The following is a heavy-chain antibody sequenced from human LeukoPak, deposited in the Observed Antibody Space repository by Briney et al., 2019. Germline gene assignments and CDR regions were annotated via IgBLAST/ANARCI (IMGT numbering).Heavy chain of an antibody. V-gene: IGHV3-30*18. CDR2: ISHDDSNK. CDR1: GFTFSSYG. Sequence: GGSLRLSCVASGFTFSSYGMHWVRQAPGKGLEWVAVISHDDSNKYYADSVKGRFSISRDNSKNTLYLQMNSLRTEDTAVYYCAKDPYSRALEYFQHWGQGTLVTVSS. CDR3: AKDPYSRALEYFQH. J-gene: IGHJ1*01. D-gene: IGHD1-26*01.